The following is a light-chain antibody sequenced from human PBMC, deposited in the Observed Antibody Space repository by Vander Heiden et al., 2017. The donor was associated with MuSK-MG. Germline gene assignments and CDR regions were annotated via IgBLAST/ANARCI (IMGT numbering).Light chain of an antibody. Sequence: YVLTQPPSASVVPGQTARITCGVNNIESRSVNWYRQKSGQAPVLVVHTDSDRPSGIPERFSGSNSGNTATLTISRVEAGDDADYYCQVWDNTNDLIFGGGTKLTVL. CDR2: TDS. V-gene: IGLV3-21*02. CDR3: QVWDNTNDLI. CDR1: NIESRS. J-gene: IGLJ2*01.